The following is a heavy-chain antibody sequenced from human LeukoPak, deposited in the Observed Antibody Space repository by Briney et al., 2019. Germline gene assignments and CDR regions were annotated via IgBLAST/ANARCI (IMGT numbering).Heavy chain of an antibody. Sequence: PSETLSLTCTVSGASISSYYWSWIRQPPGKGLEWIAFMYYSGSTNYNPSLKSRVTISVDTSKNQFSLNLSSVTAADTAVYYCARRSISGNSWDYFDYWGQGTLVTVSS. CDR3: ARRSISGNSWDYFDY. V-gene: IGHV4-59*08. D-gene: IGHD4-23*01. CDR2: MYYSGST. J-gene: IGHJ4*02. CDR1: GASISSYY.